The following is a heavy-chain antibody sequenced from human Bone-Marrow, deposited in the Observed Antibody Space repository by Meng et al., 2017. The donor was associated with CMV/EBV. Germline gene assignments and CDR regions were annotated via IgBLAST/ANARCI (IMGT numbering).Heavy chain of an antibody. V-gene: IGHV3-21*01. CDR1: GFTFSTYT. Sequence: GESLKISCAASGFTFSTYTMNWVRQAPGKGLEWVSSISSSSSYIFYADSLKGRFTISRDNAKNSVYLQMNTLRAEDTAVYYCARVRGYYYGMDVWGQGTTVTVSS. D-gene: IGHD3-10*01. CDR2: ISSSSSYI. J-gene: IGHJ6*02. CDR3: ARVRGYYYGMDV.